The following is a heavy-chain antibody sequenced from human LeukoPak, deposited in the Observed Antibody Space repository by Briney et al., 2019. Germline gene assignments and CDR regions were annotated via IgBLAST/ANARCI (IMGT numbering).Heavy chain of an antibody. D-gene: IGHD3-10*01. J-gene: IGHJ4*02. CDR1: TYSFSDYW. Sequence: GESLKISCKGSTYSFSDYWIGWVRLMPGKGLEWVAIIYPGDSDTRYSPSFQGQVTISAEKSISTVYLQWSSLQASDTAMYYCTRLIGSGWYFDYWGQGTLVTVSS. CDR3: TRLIGSGWYFDY. V-gene: IGHV5-51*01. CDR2: IYPGDSDT.